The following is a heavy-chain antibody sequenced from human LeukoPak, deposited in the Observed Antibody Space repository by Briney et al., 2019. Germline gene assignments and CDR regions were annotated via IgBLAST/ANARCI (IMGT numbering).Heavy chain of an antibody. D-gene: IGHD3-22*01. CDR3: ARGALYYDSSGSQDPKYFQH. J-gene: IGHJ1*01. CDR2: IYHSGST. CDR1: GGSISSGGYS. V-gene: IGHV4-30-2*01. Sequence: SETLSLTCAVSGGSISSGGYSWSWIRQPPGKGLEWIGYIYHSGSTYYNPSLKSRVTISVDRSKNQFSLKLSSVTAADTAVYYCARGALYYDSSGSQDPKYFQHWGRAPWSPSPQ.